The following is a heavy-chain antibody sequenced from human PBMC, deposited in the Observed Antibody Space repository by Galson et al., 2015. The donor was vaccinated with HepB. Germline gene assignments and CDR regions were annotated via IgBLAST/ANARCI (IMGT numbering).Heavy chain of an antibody. CDR1: GFTFGSFW. V-gene: IGHV3-7*01. CDR2: IKQDGIEK. CDR3: ARDGSFGHYYHYYGMDV. J-gene: IGHJ6*02. D-gene: IGHD3-10*01. Sequence: SLRLSCAASGFTFGSFWMSWVRQAPGKGLEWVANIKQDGIEKYYMDSVKGRFTISRDNAKNSLYLQMNSLRAEDTAVHYCARDGSFGHYYHYYGMDVWGQGTTVTVSS.